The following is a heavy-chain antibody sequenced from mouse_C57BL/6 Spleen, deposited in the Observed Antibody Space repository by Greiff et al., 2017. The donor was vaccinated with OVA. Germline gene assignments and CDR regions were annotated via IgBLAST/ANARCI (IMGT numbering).Heavy chain of an antibody. V-gene: IGHV5-6*01. J-gene: IGHJ3*01. CDR2: ISSGGSYT. CDR1: GFTFSSYG. Sequence: EVKVVESGGDLVKPGGSPKLSCAASGFTFSSYGMSWVRQTPDKRLEWVATISSGGSYTYYPDSVKGRFTISRDNAKNTLYLQMSSLKSEDTAMYYCASLYDYGFAYWGQGTLVTVSA. D-gene: IGHD2-4*01. CDR3: ASLYDYGFAY.